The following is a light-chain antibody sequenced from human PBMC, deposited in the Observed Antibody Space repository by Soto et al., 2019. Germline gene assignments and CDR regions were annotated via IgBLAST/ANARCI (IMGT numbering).Light chain of an antibody. J-gene: IGLJ2*01. CDR1: SSDIGDYNY. V-gene: IGLV2-14*01. CDR2: AAS. Sequence: QSVLTQPASVSGSPGQSITISCTGTSSDIGDYNYVSWYQHHPGNAPQLIIYAASNRPPGVSNRFSGSKSGNTASLTISGLQAEDEAEYYCSSSTSTTTLLFGGGTKLTVL. CDR3: SSSTSTTTLL.